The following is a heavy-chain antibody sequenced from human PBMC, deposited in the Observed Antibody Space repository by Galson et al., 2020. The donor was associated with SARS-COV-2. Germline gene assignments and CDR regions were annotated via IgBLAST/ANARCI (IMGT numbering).Heavy chain of an antibody. J-gene: IGHJ4*02. CDR2: ISYDGSNK. CDR3: AKDSISPVLLWFGELYCGVLDY. V-gene: IGHV3-30*18. CDR1: GFTFSSYG. D-gene: IGHD3-10*01. Sequence: GESLKISCAASGFTFSSYGMHWVRQAPGKGLEWVAVISYDGSNKYYADSVKGRFTISRDNSKNTLYLQMNSLRAEDTAVYYCAKDSISPVLLWFGELYCGVLDYWGQGTLVTVSS.